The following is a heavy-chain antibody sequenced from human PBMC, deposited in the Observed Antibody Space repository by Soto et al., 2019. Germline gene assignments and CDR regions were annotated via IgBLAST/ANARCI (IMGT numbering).Heavy chain of an antibody. J-gene: IGHJ4*02. CDR2: FSDGGSNT. CDR1: GFSFSSYA. CDR3: AILDSSSWYTGYYFDY. V-gene: IGHV3-23*01. D-gene: IGHD6-13*01. Sequence: EVQLLESGGGLVQPGGSLRLSCAASGFSFSSYAMNWVRQAPGKGLEWVSAFSDGGSNTYYTDSVKGRFTISRDNSKNTLFLQMNSLRAEDTVVYYCAILDSSSWYTGYYFDYWGQGTLVTVSS.